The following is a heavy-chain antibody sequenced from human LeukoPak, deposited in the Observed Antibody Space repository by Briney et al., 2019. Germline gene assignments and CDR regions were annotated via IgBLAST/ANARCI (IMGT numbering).Heavy chain of an antibody. J-gene: IGHJ4*02. CDR2: IYSGGST. D-gene: IGHD4-17*01. CDR1: GFTVSSNY. CDR3: ARLNNDYGDYGGDFFDY. Sequence: GGSLRLSCAASGFTVSSNYMSWVRQAPGKGLEWVSVIYSGGSTYYADSVKGRFTISRHNSMNTLYLQMNSLRAEDTAVYYCARLNNDYGDYGGDFFDYWGQGTLVTVSS. V-gene: IGHV3-53*04.